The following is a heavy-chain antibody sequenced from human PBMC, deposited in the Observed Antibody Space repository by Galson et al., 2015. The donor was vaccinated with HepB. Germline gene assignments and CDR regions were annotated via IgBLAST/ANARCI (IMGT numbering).Heavy chain of an antibody. CDR1: GGTFSSYA. CDR2: IIPIFGTA. J-gene: IGHJ3*02. Sequence: SVKVSCKASGGTFSSYAISWVRQAPGQGLEWMGGIIPIFGTANYAQKFQGRVTITADESTSTAYMELSSLRSEDTAVYYCARDGLSSGRWYYDFWSGRQGAFDIWGQGTMVTVSS. CDR3: ARDGLSSGRWYYDFWSGRQGAFDI. V-gene: IGHV1-69*13. D-gene: IGHD3-3*01.